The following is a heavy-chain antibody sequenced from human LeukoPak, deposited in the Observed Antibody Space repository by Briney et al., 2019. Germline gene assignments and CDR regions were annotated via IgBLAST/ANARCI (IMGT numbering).Heavy chain of an antibody. CDR1: GGSISSYY. D-gene: IGHD2-15*01. Sequence: SETLSLTCTVSGGSISSYYWSWIRQPPGKALEWIGNIYYSGSTNYNPSLKSRVTISVDTSKNQFSLKLSSVTAADTAVYYCARGWRDVVVVAATIFDYWGQGTLVTVSS. J-gene: IGHJ4*02. V-gene: IGHV4-59*08. CDR3: ARGWRDVVVVAATIFDY. CDR2: IYYSGST.